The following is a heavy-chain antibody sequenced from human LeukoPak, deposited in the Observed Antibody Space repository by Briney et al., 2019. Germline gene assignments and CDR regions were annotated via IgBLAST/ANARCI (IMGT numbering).Heavy chain of an antibody. CDR1: GYSISSGYY. D-gene: IGHD5/OR15-5a*01. CDR3: ARAVVSNAFDI. CDR2: IYHSGST. V-gene: IGHV4-38-2*02. Sequence: PSETLSLTCTVSGYSISSGYYWGWIRQPPGKGLEWIGSIYHSGSTYYNPSLKSRVTISVDTSKNQFPLKLSSVTAADTAVYYCARAVVSNAFDIWGQGTMVTVSS. J-gene: IGHJ3*02.